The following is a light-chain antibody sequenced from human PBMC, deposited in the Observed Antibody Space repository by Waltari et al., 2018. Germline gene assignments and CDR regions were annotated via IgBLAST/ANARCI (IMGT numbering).Light chain of an antibody. CDR3: QQYVNYWT. CDR2: EAS. Sequence: DIHMTQSPSTLSASVGDRVTITCRASQSVNRWLAWYQQKPGKAPELLIYEASSLESGVPSRFSGSGSGKDFTLTISSLQPDDFGTYYCQQYVNYWTFGQGTKVEIK. J-gene: IGKJ1*01. V-gene: IGKV1-5*03. CDR1: QSVNRW.